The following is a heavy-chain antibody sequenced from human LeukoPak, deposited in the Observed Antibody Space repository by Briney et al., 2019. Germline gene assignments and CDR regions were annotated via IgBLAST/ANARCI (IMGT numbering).Heavy chain of an antibody. V-gene: IGHV3-23*01. CDR1: GFTFSNAW. D-gene: IGHD3-3*01. CDR3: ARDPPLRDDFWSGSPYYYYYYMDV. Sequence: GGSLRLSCAASGFTFSNAWMSWVRQAPGKGLEWVASINGSGDATKYADSVMGRFTISRDDSKNTVSLQMNSLRAEDTAVYYCARDPPLRDDFWSGSPYYYYYYMDVWGKGTTVTVSS. CDR2: INGSGDAT. J-gene: IGHJ6*03.